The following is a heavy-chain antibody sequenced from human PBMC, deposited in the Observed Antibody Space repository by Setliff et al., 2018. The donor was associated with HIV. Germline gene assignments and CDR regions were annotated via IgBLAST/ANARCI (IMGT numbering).Heavy chain of an antibody. V-gene: IGHV4-4*07. CDR2: AHSTGTT. CDR1: GASLQSYY. D-gene: IGHD3-22*01. CDR3: ARTYYYDSSGYYPRFGYFDY. Sequence: SETLSLTCSVSGASLQSYYWSWIRQPAGEGLEYIGRAHSTGTTIYNPSLKSRVTMSVDTSKNQLSLKLRSVTAADTAVYYCARTYYYDSSGYYPRFGYFDYWGQGTLVTVS. J-gene: IGHJ4*02.